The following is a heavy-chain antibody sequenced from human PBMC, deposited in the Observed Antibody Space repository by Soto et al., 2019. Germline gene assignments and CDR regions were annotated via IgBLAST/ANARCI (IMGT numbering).Heavy chain of an antibody. V-gene: IGHV4-34*01. Sequence: PSETLSLTCAVYGGSFSGYYWSWIRQPPGKGLEWLGEINHSGSTNYNPSLKSRVTISVDTSKNQFSLKLSSVTAADTAVYYCARVGVVPAAPRLRWFDPWGQGTLVTVSS. CDR3: ARVGVVPAAPRLRWFDP. J-gene: IGHJ5*02. CDR1: GGSFSGYY. D-gene: IGHD2-2*01. CDR2: INHSGST.